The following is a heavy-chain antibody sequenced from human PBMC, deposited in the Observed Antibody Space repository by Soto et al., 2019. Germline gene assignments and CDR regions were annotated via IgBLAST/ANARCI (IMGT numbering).Heavy chain of an antibody. CDR2: IYWDDDK. J-gene: IGHJ4*02. Sequence: QITLKESGPTLVKPTQTLTLTCTFSGFSLSTSGVGVGWIRQPPGKALEWLALIYWDDDKRYSPSLKSRLTITKDTSKNQVVLTMTNMDPVDTATYYCAHTPPVVPAEGWYFDYWGQGTLVTVSS. CDR1: GFSLSTSGVG. CDR3: AHTPPVVPAEGWYFDY. D-gene: IGHD2-2*01. V-gene: IGHV2-5*02.